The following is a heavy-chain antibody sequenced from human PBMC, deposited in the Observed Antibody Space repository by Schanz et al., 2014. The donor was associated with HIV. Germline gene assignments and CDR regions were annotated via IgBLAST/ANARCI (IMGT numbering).Heavy chain of an antibody. Sequence: QVQLVQSGTEVAQPGASVKVSCKASGYTFSRSAISWVRQAPGQGLEWMGWISGKNGETNYAQNFQGRVTMTTDTSASTTYMELTSLRSDDTAMYYCARKQQLTGEFDSWGQGTLITVSS. J-gene: IGHJ4*02. CDR3: ARKQQLTGEFDS. CDR1: GYTFSRSA. D-gene: IGHD6-13*01. V-gene: IGHV1-18*01. CDR2: ISGKNGET.